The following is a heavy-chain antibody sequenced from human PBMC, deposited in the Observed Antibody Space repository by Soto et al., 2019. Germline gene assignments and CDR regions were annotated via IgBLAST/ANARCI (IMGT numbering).Heavy chain of an antibody. Sequence: GGSLRLSCAASGFTFSSYGMHWVRQAPGKGLEWVAVIWYDGSNKYCADSVKGRFTISRDNSKNTLYLQMNSLRAEDTAVYYCARGFSGSSSWYPGDELDYWGQGTLVTVS. CDR2: IWYDGSNK. CDR3: ARGFSGSSSWYPGDELDY. D-gene: IGHD6-13*01. CDR1: GFTFSSYG. J-gene: IGHJ4*02. V-gene: IGHV3-33*01.